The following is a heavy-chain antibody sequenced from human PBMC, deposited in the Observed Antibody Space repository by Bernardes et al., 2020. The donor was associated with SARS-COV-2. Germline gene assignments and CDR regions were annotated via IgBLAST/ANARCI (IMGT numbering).Heavy chain of an antibody. Sequence: ASVKVSCKASGYTFTGYLMHWVRQAPGQGLEWMGIINPSGGSATSAQKFQGRVTITSDTSTSTVYMELSSLRSEDTAVYYCARDGVPAAGNTFDYWGQGTLVTVSS. J-gene: IGHJ4*02. D-gene: IGHD6-13*01. CDR3: ARDGVPAAGNTFDY. CDR2: INPSGGSA. V-gene: IGHV1-46*01. CDR1: GYTFTGYL.